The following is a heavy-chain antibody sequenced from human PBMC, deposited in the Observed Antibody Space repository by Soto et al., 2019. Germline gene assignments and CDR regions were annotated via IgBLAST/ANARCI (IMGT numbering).Heavy chain of an antibody. CDR3: AGNPPYSRYDYVWGSYRPLRFDY. Sequence: GGSLRLSCAASGFTFSSYAMHWVRQAPGKGLEWVAVISYDGSNKYYADSVKGRLTISRDNSKNTLYLQMNSLRAEDTAVYYCAGNPPYSRYDYVWGSYRPLRFDYWGQGTLVTVSS. V-gene: IGHV3-30-3*01. CDR2: ISYDGSNK. D-gene: IGHD3-16*02. J-gene: IGHJ4*02. CDR1: GFTFSSYA.